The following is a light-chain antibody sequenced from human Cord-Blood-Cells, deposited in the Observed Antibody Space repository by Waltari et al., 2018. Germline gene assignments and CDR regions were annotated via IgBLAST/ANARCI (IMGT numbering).Light chain of an antibody. CDR3: SSYAGSNKNV. J-gene: IGLJ1*01. CDR2: EVS. CDR1: SSDVGGYNY. Sequence: QSALTQPPSASGSPGQSVTISCTGTSSDVGGYNYVSWYQQHPGQAPKLMIYEVSKRPSGVPDRFSGSKSGNTASLTVSGLQAEDEADYYCSSYAGSNKNVFGTGTKVTVL. V-gene: IGLV2-8*01.